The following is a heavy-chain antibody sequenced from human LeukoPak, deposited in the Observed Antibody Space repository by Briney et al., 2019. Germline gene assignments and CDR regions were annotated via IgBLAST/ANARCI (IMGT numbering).Heavy chain of an antibody. V-gene: IGHV4-39*01. Sequence: PSETLSLTCTVSGGSISSSSYYWGWIRQPPGKGLEWIGSIYYSGSTYYNPSLKSRVTISVDTSKNQFSLKLSSVTAADTAVCYCARHEQRNWFDPWGQGTLVTVSS. CDR1: GGSISSSSYY. CDR2: IYYSGST. CDR3: ARHEQRNWFDP. J-gene: IGHJ5*02. D-gene: IGHD6-25*01.